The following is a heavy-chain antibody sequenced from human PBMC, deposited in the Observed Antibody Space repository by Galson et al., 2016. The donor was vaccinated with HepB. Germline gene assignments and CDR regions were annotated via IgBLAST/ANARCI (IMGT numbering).Heavy chain of an antibody. CDR1: GGSISSTTSY. J-gene: IGHJ4*02. D-gene: IGHD3-22*01. V-gene: IGHV4-39*01. CDR2: IYYAGTT. Sequence: SETLSLTCTVSGGSISSTTSYWGWIRQPPGKGLEWIGSIYYAGTTYYNPSLKSRVTLSLDTSNNHFSLNLNSVTAADTAVYYWARHLDYYDSSAYYPDWGRGTLVTVSS. CDR3: ARHLDYYDSSAYYPD.